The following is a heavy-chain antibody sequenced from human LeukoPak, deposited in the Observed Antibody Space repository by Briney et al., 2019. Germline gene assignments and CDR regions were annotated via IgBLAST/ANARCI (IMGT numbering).Heavy chain of an antibody. CDR2: IYYSGST. Sequence: PSETLSLTCTVSGGSISSYYWSWIRQPPGKGLECFGYIYYSGSTNYNPSLRSRVTISVDTSKNQFSLKLSSVTAADTAVYYCARDSSGWATVFDYWGQGTLVTVSS. CDR1: GGSISSYY. J-gene: IGHJ4*02. CDR3: ARDSSGWATVFDY. D-gene: IGHD6-19*01. V-gene: IGHV4-59*01.